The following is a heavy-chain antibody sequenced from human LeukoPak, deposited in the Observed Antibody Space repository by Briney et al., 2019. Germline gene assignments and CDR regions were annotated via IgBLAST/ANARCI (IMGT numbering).Heavy chain of an antibody. D-gene: IGHD4-17*01. J-gene: IGHJ4*02. V-gene: IGHV3-30*18. CDR2: ISYDGSNK. CDR1: GFTFSSYG. CDR3: AKADYGDYGGYFDY. Sequence: GGSLRLSCAASGFTFSSYGMHWVRQAPGKGLEWVAVISYDGSNKYYADSVKGRFTISRDNSKNTLYLQMNSLRAEDTAVYYCAKADYGDYGGYFDYWGQGTLVTVSS.